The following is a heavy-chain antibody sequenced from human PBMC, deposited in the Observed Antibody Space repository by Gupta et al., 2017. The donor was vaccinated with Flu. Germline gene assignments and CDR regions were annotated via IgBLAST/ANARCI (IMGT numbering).Heavy chain of an antibody. Sequence: FRNHDMDWVRQAPGKGLEWVGRARSRNSSYITEYAASVKGRFTVSRDDSRNSLYLQMSSLKAEDTAVYYCVRDSTSYSLDVWGRGTTVTVS. CDR2: ARSRNSSYIT. V-gene: IGHV3-72*01. D-gene: IGHD2-15*01. J-gene: IGHJ6*03. CDR1: FRNHD. CDR3: VRDSTSYSLDV.